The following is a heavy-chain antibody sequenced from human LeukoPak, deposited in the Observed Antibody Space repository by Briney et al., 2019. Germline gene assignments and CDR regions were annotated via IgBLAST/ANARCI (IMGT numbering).Heavy chain of an antibody. V-gene: IGHV1-69*13. CDR2: IIPIFGTA. CDR3: ARDWYHYYYGMDV. J-gene: IGHJ6*02. CDR1: GGTFSSYA. D-gene: IGHD1-14*01. Sequence: SVKVSCKASGGTFSSYAISWVRQAPGQGLEWMGGIIPIFGTANYAQKFQGRVTITADESTSTAYMELSSLRSEDTAVYYCARDWYHYYYGMDVWGQGTTVTVSS.